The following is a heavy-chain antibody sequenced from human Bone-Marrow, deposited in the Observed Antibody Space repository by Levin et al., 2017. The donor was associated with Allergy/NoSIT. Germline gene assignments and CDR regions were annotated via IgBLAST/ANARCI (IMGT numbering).Heavy chain of an antibody. J-gene: IGHJ6*03. Sequence: SETLSLTCTVSGVSITSGSYYWSWIRQPAGKGLEWIGHSYTSGNITYNPSLKSRVTISLDTSKNQFSLTLRSVTAADTAVYYCARVLQYSYYYADVWGKGTMVTVSS. CDR1: GVSITSGSYY. D-gene: IGHD2-21*01. CDR3: ARVLQYSYYYADV. CDR2: SYTSGNI. V-gene: IGHV4-61*09.